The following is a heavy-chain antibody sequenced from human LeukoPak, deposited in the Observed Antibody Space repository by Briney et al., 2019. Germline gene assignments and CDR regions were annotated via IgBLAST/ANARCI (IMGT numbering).Heavy chain of an antibody. V-gene: IGHV3-23*01. J-gene: IGHJ1*01. D-gene: IGHD5-24*01. Sequence: PGGSLRLSCAASGFTFSSYAMSWVRQAPGKGLEWVSAISGSGDSTYYADSMKGRFTIPRDNSKDTLYLQMNSLSAEDTAFYYCARDLDDYNAFPPIFQHWGQGTVVTVSS. CDR1: GFTFSSYA. CDR3: ARDLDDYNAFPPIFQH. CDR2: ISGSGDST.